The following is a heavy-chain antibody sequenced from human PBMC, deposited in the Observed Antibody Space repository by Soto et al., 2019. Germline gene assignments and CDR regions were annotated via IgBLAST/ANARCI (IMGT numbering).Heavy chain of an antibody. CDR2: IIPIFGTA. V-gene: IGHV1-69*13. CDR1: GGTFSSYA. J-gene: IGHJ6*02. Sequence: ASVKVSCKASGGTFSSYAISWVRQAPGQGLEWMGGIIPIFGTANYAQKFQGRVTITADESTSTAYMELSSLRSEDTAVYYCASGRYYYDSSGYYLSWYYYGMDVWGQGTTVTVSS. CDR3: ASGRYYYDSSGYYLSWYYYGMDV. D-gene: IGHD3-22*01.